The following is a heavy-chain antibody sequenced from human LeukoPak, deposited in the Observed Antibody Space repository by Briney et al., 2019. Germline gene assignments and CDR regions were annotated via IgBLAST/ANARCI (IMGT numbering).Heavy chain of an antibody. D-gene: IGHD3-16*01. CDR2: ISSGGTTI. J-gene: IGHJ6*03. CDR1: EFTFSIYE. Sequence: SGGSLRLSCAASEFTFSIYEMNWVRQAPGKGLEWVSYISSGGTTIYYADSVKGRFTISRDNAKNSLYLQMNSLRAEDTAVYYCARRIMTYMDVWGKGTTVTVSS. CDR3: ARRIMTYMDV. V-gene: IGHV3-48*03.